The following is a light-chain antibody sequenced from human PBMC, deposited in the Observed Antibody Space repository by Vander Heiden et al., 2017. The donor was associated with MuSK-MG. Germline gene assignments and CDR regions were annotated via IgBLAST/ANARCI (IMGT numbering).Light chain of an antibody. Sequence: DIQMTQSPSSLSASVGARVTITCRASQSISSYLNWYQQKPGKAPKLLIYAASSLQSGVPSRFSGSGSGTDFTLTISSLQPEDFATYYCQQSDSTLPYTFGQGTKLEIK. J-gene: IGKJ2*01. CDR1: QSISSY. CDR2: AAS. CDR3: QQSDSTLPYT. V-gene: IGKV1-39*01.